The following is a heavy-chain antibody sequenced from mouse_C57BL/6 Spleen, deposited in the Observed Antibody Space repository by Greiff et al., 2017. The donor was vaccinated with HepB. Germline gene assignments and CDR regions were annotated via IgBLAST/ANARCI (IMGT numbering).Heavy chain of an antibody. CDR3: ARGGDGAWFAY. D-gene: IGHD2-3*01. V-gene: IGHV1-26*01. CDR2: INPNNGGT. J-gene: IGHJ3*01. CDR1: GYTFTDYY. Sequence: EVQLQQSGPELVKPGASVKISCKASGYTFTDYYMNWVKQSHGKSLEWIGDINPNNGGTSYNQKFKGKATLTVDKSSSTAYMELRSLTSEDSAVYYCARGGDGAWFAYWGQGTLVTVSA.